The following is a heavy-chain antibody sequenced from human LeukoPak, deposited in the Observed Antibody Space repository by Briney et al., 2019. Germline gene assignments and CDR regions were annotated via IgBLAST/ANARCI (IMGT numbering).Heavy chain of an antibody. J-gene: IGHJ5*02. CDR3: AKGPFDP. CDR2: IRYDGSNK. Sequence: GGSLRLSCAASGFTFSTYARHGFRQAPGKGLEWVAFIRYDGSNKYYADSVKGRFTISRDNSKNTLYLQMNSLRAEDTAVYYCAKGPFDPWGQGTLVTVSS. CDR1: GFTFSTYA. V-gene: IGHV3-30*02.